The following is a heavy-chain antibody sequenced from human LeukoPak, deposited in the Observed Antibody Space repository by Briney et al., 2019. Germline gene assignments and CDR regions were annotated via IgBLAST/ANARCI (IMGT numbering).Heavy chain of an antibody. Sequence: ASVKVSCKASGYTFTSYYIHWVRQAPGQGLEWMGIINPSGGSTSYAPKFQGRVTMTRDTSTSTVYMELSSLRSEDTAVYYCARDPVVVVPAAIYYYYGMDVWGQGTTVTVSS. CDR1: GYTFTSYY. V-gene: IGHV1-46*01. D-gene: IGHD2-2*01. CDR2: INPSGGST. J-gene: IGHJ6*02. CDR3: ARDPVVVVPAAIYYYYGMDV.